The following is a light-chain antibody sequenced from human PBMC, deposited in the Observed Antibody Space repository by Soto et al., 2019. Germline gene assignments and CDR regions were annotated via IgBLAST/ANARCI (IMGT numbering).Light chain of an antibody. CDR1: HSVLHNSTNVNY. CDR3: QQCNSTPFT. V-gene: IGKV4-1*01. CDR2: WAS. Sequence: IVMTQSPDSLAVSLGERASINCKCSHSVLHNSTNVNYLAWYQQKPGQPPKLLISWASARQSGVSDRFSGSGSGTDFFLTINSLQPEDVAIYFFQQCNSTPFTFGPGTKLEIK. J-gene: IGKJ2*01.